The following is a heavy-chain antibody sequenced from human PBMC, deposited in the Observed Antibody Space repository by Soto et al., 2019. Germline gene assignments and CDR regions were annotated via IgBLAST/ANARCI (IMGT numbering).Heavy chain of an antibody. J-gene: IGHJ2*01. D-gene: IGHD1-1*01. CDR3: AREIEATGHWYFDL. V-gene: IGHV3-13*05. CDR2: ISVAATP. Sequence: GGSRRASGTAPVFTFMSYDMDWGRRISGRGLEWVSAISVAATPHYSDSVKGRFAISRENAKNSLYLQMNSLRVGDTAVYYCAREIEATGHWYFDLWGRGTLVTVSS. CDR1: VFTFMSYD.